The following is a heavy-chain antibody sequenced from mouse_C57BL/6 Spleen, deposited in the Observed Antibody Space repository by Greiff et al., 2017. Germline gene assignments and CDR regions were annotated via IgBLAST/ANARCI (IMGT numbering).Heavy chain of an antibody. V-gene: IGHV1-52*01. Sequence: VQLLQPGAELVRPGSSVKLSCKASGYTFTSYCMHWVKQSPIQGLEWIGNIDPSDSDTHYNQKFKDKATLTVDKSSSTAYMQRSSLTSEDSAVYYCARVLDGYYGAMDYWGQGTSVTVSS. J-gene: IGHJ4*01. D-gene: IGHD2-3*01. CDR1: GYTFTSYC. CDR2: IDPSDSDT. CDR3: ARVLDGYYGAMDY.